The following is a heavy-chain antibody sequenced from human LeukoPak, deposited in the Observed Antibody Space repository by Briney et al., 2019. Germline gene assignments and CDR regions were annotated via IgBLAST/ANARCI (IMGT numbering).Heavy chain of an antibody. CDR1: GGSISGYY. Sequence: SETLSLTCTVSGGSISGYYWSWIRQPPGKGLEWIGYIFYSGSTNYNPSLKSRVTMSVDTSKNQFSLQLSSVTAADTAVYYCARDGNPWNLDVWGRGTLVTVSS. CDR3: ARDGNPWNLDV. D-gene: IGHD1-14*01. CDR2: IFYSGST. V-gene: IGHV4-59*01. J-gene: IGHJ2*01.